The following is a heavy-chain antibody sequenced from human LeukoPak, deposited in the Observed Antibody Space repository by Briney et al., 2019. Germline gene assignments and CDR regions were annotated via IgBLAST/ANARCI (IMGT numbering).Heavy chain of an antibody. CDR2: IYTSGST. Sequence: PSETLSLTCTVSGGSISSYYWSWIRQPTGKGLEWIGRIYTSGSTNYNPSLKSRVTMSVDTSKNQFSLKLSSVTAADTAVYYCARDSLDIVVVPAANYYYYYMYVWGKGTTVTVSS. V-gene: IGHV4-4*07. CDR1: GGSISSYY. J-gene: IGHJ6*03. CDR3: ARDSLDIVVVPAANYYYYYMYV. D-gene: IGHD2-2*01.